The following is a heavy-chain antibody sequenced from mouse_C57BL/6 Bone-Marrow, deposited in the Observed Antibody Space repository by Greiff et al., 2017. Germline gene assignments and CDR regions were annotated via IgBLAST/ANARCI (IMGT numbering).Heavy chain of an antibody. CDR2: IDPENGDT. CDR3: TTTLRPFAY. J-gene: IGHJ3*01. V-gene: IGHV14-4*01. CDR1: GFNIKDDY. D-gene: IGHD1-1*01. Sequence: VHVKQSGAELVRPGASVKLSCTASGFNIKDDYMHWVKQRPEQGLEWIGWIDPENGDTEYASKFQGKATITADTSSNTAYLQLSSLTSEDTAVYYCTTTLRPFAYWVQETLVTVSA.